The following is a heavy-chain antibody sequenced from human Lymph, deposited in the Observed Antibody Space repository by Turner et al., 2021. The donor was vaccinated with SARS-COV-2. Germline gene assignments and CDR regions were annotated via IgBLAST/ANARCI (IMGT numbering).Heavy chain of an antibody. D-gene: IGHD2-2*01. Sequence: QVQLVQSGAEVKKPGSSVKVSCKASGGTFSSYAITWVRQAPEQGLEWMGGIITILAIANYAQKFEGRVTMTAGKSTSTAYMELSSRRSEDTAVYYCARDSPYCSSTSCYDPWGQGTLVTVS. CDR1: GGTFSSYA. J-gene: IGHJ5*02. V-gene: IGHV1-69*10. CDR3: ARDSPYCSSTSCYDP. CDR2: IITILAIA.